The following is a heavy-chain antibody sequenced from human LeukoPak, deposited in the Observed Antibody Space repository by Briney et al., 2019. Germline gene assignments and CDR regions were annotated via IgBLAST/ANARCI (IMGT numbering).Heavy chain of an antibody. CDR2: LSGRSSSI. Sequence: GGSLRLSCAASGFTFSSYGMNWVRQAPGKGLEWVSYLSGRSSSIYYADSVKGRFTISRDNAKNSLYLQMNSLRAEDTAVYYCARVLYCSGGSCRDYWSQGTLVTVSS. CDR3: ARVLYCSGGSCRDY. D-gene: IGHD2-15*01. V-gene: IGHV3-21*05. J-gene: IGHJ4*02. CDR1: GFTFSSYG.